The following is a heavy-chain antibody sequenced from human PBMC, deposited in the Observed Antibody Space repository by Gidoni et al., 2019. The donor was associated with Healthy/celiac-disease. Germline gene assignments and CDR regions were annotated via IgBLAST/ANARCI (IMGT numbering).Heavy chain of an antibody. CDR1: GGTFSSYA. CDR2: IIPLVGTA. D-gene: IGHD2-21*01. Sequence: QVQLVQSGAEVKKPGSSVKVSCKASGGTFSSYAISWVRPAPGPGLEWMGGIIPLVGTANYAQKFQGRVTITADESTSTAYMELSSLRSEDTAVYYCARLLPDKGVSRDCVFGGDCYSDYYYYGMDVWGQGTTVTVSS. CDR3: ARLLPDKGVSRDCVFGGDCYSDYYYYGMDV. J-gene: IGHJ6*02. V-gene: IGHV1-69*01.